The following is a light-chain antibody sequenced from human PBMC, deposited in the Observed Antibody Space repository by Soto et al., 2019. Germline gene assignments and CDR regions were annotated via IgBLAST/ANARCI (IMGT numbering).Light chain of an antibody. J-gene: IGKJ4*01. Sequence: EIVLTQSPATLSLSPGERATLSCRASQSVSTFLAWYQQRPGQPPRLVIYDASRRATGIPSRFSGSGSGTDFTLTISILEPEDFAMYYCHQRSNWPPLTFGGGTKVEIK. CDR3: HQRSNWPPLT. CDR1: QSVSTF. CDR2: DAS. V-gene: IGKV3-11*01.